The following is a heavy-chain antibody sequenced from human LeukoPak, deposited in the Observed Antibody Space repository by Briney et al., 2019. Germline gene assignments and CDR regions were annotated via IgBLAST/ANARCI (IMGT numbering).Heavy chain of an antibody. V-gene: IGHV1-2*02. CDR1: GYTFTGYY. J-gene: IGHJ3*02. D-gene: IGHD2-15*01. Sequence: ASVKVSCKASGYTFTGYYMHWVRQAPGQGLEWMGWINPNSGGTNYAQKFQGRVTMTRDTSISTAYMELSRLRSDDTAVYYCAVEYCSGGSCRPFDAFDIWGQGTMVTVSS. CDR2: INPNSGGT. CDR3: AVEYCSGGSCRPFDAFDI.